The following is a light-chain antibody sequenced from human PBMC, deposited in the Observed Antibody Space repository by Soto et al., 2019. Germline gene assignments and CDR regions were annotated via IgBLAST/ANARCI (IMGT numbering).Light chain of an antibody. J-gene: IGKJ4*01. CDR2: GAS. V-gene: IGKV3-15*01. CDR3: QQYNYWPPLT. CDR1: ESVHSN. Sequence: EVLMTQSPATLSVSPGERATLSCRASESVHSNLAWYQQKPGQAPRLLISGASTRATGVPARFSGSGSGTEFTLTISSLQSEDFAVYYCQQYNYWPPLTFGGGTKVDIK.